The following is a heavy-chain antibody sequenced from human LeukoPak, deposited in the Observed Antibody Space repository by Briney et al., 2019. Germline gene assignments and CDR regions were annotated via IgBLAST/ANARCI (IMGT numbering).Heavy chain of an antibody. Sequence: ASVKVSCKASGYTFTSYGISWVRQAPGQGLEWMGWISAYNGNTNYAQKLQGRVTMTTDTSTSTAYMELRSLRSDDTAVYYCARGHCSSTSCYTVDYWGQGTPVTVSS. J-gene: IGHJ4*02. CDR2: ISAYNGNT. CDR3: ARGHCSSTSCYTVDY. D-gene: IGHD2-2*02. CDR1: GYTFTSYG. V-gene: IGHV1-18*01.